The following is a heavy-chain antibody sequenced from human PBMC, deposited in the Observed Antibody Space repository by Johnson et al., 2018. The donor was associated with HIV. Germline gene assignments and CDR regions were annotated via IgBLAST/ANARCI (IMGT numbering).Heavy chain of an antibody. D-gene: IGHD6-13*01. J-gene: IGHJ3*02. CDR3: ARGKGAAAGLDAFDI. CDR2: IKQDGGEK. CDR1: GFTFSSYW. Sequence: VQLVESGGGLVQPGRSLRLSCAASGFTFSSYWMSWVRQAPGKGLEWVANIKQDGGEKYYVDSVKGRFTISRDNTKNSLYLQMNSLRVEDTALYYCARGKGAAAGLDAFDIWGQGTMVTVSS. V-gene: IGHV3-7*03.